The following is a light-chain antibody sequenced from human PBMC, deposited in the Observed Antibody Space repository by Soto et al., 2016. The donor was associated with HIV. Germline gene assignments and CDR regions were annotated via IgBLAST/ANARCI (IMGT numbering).Light chain of an antibody. J-gene: IGKJ1*01. CDR2: KAS. CDR1: QSISSW. CDR3: QQYNSYIWT. V-gene: IGKV1-5*03. Sequence: DIQMTQSPSTLSASVGDRVTITCRASQSISSWLAWYQQKPGKAPKLLIYKASNLESGVPSRFSGSGSGTEFTLTISSLQPDDLATYYCQQYNSYIWTFGQGTKVEI.